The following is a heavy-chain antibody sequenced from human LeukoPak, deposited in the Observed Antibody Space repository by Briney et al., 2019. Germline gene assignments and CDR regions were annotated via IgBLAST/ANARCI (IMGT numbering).Heavy chain of an antibody. Sequence: PSETLSLTCNVSGYSISSGYYWGWIRQPPGKGLEWIGSIYHSGSTYYNPSLKSRVTISVDTSKNQFSLKLSSVTAADTAVYYCARARPEVSGSYLFDYWGQGTLVTVSS. V-gene: IGHV4-38-2*02. CDR2: IYHSGST. D-gene: IGHD1-26*01. J-gene: IGHJ4*02. CDR3: ARARPEVSGSYLFDY. CDR1: GYSISSGYY.